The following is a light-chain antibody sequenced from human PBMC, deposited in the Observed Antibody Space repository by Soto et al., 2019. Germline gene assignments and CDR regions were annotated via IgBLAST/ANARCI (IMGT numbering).Light chain of an antibody. Sequence: ETWMTQSPATLSVSPGDTVTLSCRPSHNVDINVAWYKQKPGQAPTLLIYGDSGSATGAPARFTGSGSGTEFTLAISSLQSADFALYYCQQYYSCPLTFGQGTKVAIQ. J-gene: IGKJ4*01. CDR1: HNVDIN. V-gene: IGKV3-15*01. CDR2: GDS. CDR3: QQYYSCPLT.